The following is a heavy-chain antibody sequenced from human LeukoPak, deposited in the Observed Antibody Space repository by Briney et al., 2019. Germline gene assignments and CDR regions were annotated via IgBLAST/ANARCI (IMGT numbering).Heavy chain of an antibody. D-gene: IGHD5-12*01. J-gene: IGHJ4*02. CDR3: ARDRRTRYSGYDYDVY. CDR1: GGSISSGSYY. Sequence: PSETLSLTCTVSGGSISSGSYYWSWIRQPAGKGLEWIGRIYTSGSTNYNPSLKSRVTISVDTSKNQFSLKLSSVTAADTAVYYCARDRRTRYSGYDYDVYWGQGTLVTVSS. CDR2: IYTSGST. V-gene: IGHV4-61*02.